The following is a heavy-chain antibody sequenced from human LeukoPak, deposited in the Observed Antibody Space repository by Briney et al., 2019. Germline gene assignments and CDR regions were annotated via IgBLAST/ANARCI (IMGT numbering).Heavy chain of an antibody. J-gene: IGHJ4*02. V-gene: IGHV3-23*01. D-gene: IGHD6-19*01. CDR2: VSGSGVGT. CDR1: GFSFSNYA. CDR3: ACVTKTLAVAGPFDY. Sequence: GGSLRLSCAASGFSFSNYAMNWVRQAPGKGLEWVSTVSGSGVGTYYADSVKGRFTISRDNSKSTLYLQMNSLSTEDTAVYHCACVTKTLAVAGPFDYWGQGTLVTVSS.